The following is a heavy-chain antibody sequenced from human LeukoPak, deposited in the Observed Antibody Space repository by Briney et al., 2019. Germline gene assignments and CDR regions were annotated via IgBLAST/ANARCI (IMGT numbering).Heavy chain of an antibody. CDR1: GFTFSSYS. CDR2: ISSSSSTI. J-gene: IGHJ4*02. V-gene: IGHV3-48*01. Sequence: GGSLRLSCAASGFTFSSYSMNWVRQAPGKGLEWVSYISSSSSTIYYADSVKGRFTISRDNAKNSLYLQMNSLRAEDTAVYYCAREGRNHDFDYWGQGTLSPSPQ. D-gene: IGHD4-23*01. CDR3: AREGRNHDFDY.